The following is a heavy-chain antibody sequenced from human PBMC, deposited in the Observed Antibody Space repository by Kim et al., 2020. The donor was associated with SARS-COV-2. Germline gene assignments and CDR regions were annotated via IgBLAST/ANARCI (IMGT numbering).Heavy chain of an antibody. V-gene: IGHV1-46*01. Sequence: ASVKVSCKASGYTFTSYYMHWVRQAPGQGLEWMGIINPSAGSTSYAQKFQGRVTMTRDTSPSTAYMELSSLRSEDTAVYYCARVVMEDYDILTGYHNWDGIDVMSMDVWGQGTLVTVSS. D-gene: IGHD3-9*01. J-gene: IGHJ6*02. CDR3: ARVVMEDYDILTGYHNWDGIDVMSMDV. CDR1: GYTFTSYY. CDR2: INPSAGST.